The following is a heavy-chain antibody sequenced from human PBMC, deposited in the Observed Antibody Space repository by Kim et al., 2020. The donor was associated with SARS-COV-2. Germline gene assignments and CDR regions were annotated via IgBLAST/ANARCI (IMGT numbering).Heavy chain of an antibody. CDR1: GFTFSTYV. V-gene: IGHV3-23*01. D-gene: IGHD2-21*02. Sequence: GGSLRLSCVASGFTFSTYVMSWVRQAPGKGLECVSSISGSGGETFYRDSVRGRFSISRDNSKITVYLQMNSLRAEDTAVYYGARATSGPRRVTGFPVHSFEIWGQGTMVTVSS. CDR2: ISGSGGET. J-gene: IGHJ3*02. CDR3: ARATSGPRRVTGFPVHSFEI.